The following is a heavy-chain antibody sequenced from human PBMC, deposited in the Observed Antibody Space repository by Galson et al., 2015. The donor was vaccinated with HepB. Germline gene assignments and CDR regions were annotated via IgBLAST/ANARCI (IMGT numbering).Heavy chain of an antibody. CDR1: GFTFSSYS. CDR2: ISSSSSYI. V-gene: IGHV3-21*01. Sequence: SLRLSCAASGFTFSSYSMNWVRQAPGKGLEWVSSISSSSSYIYYADSVKGRFTISRDNAKNSLYLQMNSLRAEDTAVYYCARGPGGVWFGESYLPWPDYWGQGTLVTVSS. CDR3: ARGPGGVWFGESYLPWPDY. J-gene: IGHJ4*02. D-gene: IGHD3-10*01.